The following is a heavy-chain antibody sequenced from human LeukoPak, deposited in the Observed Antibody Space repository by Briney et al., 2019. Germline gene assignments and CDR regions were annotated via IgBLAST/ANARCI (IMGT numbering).Heavy chain of an antibody. CDR2: INWNGGST. CDR1: GFTFDDYG. Sequence: GGSLRLSCAASGFTFDDYGMSWVRQAPGKGLEWVSGINWNGGSTGYADSVKGRFTISRDNAKNSLYLQMNSLRAEDSAVYYCARDIADMPGRDSYGYDYWGQGTLVTVSS. J-gene: IGHJ4*02. CDR3: ARDIADMPGRDSYGYDY. V-gene: IGHV3-20*04. D-gene: IGHD5-18*01.